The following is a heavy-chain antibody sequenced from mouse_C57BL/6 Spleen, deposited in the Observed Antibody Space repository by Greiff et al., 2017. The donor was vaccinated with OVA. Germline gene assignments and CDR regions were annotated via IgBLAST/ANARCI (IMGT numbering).Heavy chain of an antibody. J-gene: IGHJ4*01. V-gene: IGHV1-80*01. CDR2: IYPGDGDT. Sequence: QVQLKQSGAELVKPGASVKISCKASGYAFSSYWMNWVKQRPGKGLEWIGQIYPGDGDTNYNGKFKGKATLTADKSSSTAYMQLSSLTSEDSAVYFCARSDYYGSSYRYYAMDYWGQGTSVTVSS. CDR3: ARSDYYGSSYRYYAMDY. CDR1: GYAFSSYW. D-gene: IGHD1-1*01.